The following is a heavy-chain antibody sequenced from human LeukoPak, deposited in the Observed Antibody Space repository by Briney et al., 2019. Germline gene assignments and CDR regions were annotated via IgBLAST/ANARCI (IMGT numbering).Heavy chain of an antibody. J-gene: IGHJ5*02. CDR2: IYYSGST. CDR3: ARCCHYYDSSGYYYRGYNWFDP. Sequence: SETLSLTCTVSGGSISSYYWSWIRQPPGKGLEWIGYIYYSGSTNYNPSLKSRVTISVDTSKNQFSLKLSSVTAADTAVYYCARCCHYYDSSGYYYRGYNWFDPWGQGTLVTVSS. D-gene: IGHD3-22*01. CDR1: GGSISSYY. V-gene: IGHV4-59*01.